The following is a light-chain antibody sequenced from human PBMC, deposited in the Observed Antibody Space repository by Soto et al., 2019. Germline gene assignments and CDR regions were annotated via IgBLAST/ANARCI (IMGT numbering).Light chain of an antibody. CDR3: AAWDYSLSGYWV. J-gene: IGLJ3*02. CDR2: RNN. V-gene: IGLV1-47*01. Sequence: QSVLSQPPSASGTPGQRVTISCSGSSSNIGRNYVYWYQQVPGTAPKLLIFRNNQRPSGVPDRFSGSKSVTSASLAISGLRSEDEADYYCAAWDYSLSGYWVFGGGTKVTVL. CDR1: SSNIGRNY.